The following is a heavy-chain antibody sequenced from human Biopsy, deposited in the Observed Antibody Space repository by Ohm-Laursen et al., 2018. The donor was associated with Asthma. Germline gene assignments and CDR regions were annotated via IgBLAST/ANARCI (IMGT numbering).Heavy chain of an antibody. D-gene: IGHD4-17*01. CDR1: GYSLTDLS. J-gene: IGHJ4*02. Sequence: SVKVSCKISGYSLTDLSMHWVRQAPGQGLEWMGGHDHEEGGTVNARRFQGRVTMTEDTSTDTAYMELSSLSPDDTAVYYCAPDFPKDYVRYNFQFWGQGTQVTVSS. CDR2: HDHEEGGT. CDR3: APDFPKDYVRYNFQF. V-gene: IGHV1-24*01.